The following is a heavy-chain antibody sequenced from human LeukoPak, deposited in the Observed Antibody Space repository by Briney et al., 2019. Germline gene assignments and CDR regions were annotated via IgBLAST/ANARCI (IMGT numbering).Heavy chain of an antibody. J-gene: IGHJ4*02. CDR1: GFSFSDYG. D-gene: IGHD3-3*01. CDR2: ISYHGKNE. Sequence: PGRSLTLSCAASGFSFSDYGMHWVRHAPGKRPEWVAVISYHGKNEYYADSVKGRFTISRDNSKNTLYLQMNSLRAEDTAVYYCAKDQLLFGVVIIPSIFDYWGQGTLVTVSS. V-gene: IGHV3-30*18. CDR3: AKDQLLFGVVIIPSIFDY.